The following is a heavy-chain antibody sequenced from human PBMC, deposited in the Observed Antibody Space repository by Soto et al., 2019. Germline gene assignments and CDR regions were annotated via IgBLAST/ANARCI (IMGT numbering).Heavy chain of an antibody. D-gene: IGHD1-26*01. Sequence: EVQLLESGGGLVQPGGSLRLSCAASGFTFSSYAMRWVRQAPVKGLEWVSAISGSGDSKYYADSVKGRFTISRDNSKNTLYLQMSSLRAEDTAVYYCARRGSGSYCDYWGQGTLVTVSS. CDR2: ISGSGDSK. CDR3: ARRGSGSYCDY. CDR1: GFTFSSYA. J-gene: IGHJ4*02. V-gene: IGHV3-23*01.